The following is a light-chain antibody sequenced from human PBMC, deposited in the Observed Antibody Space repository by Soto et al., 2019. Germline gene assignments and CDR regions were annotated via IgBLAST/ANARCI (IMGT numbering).Light chain of an antibody. J-gene: IGKJ5*01. CDR1: QSIDRW. Sequence: IPMTPSPSTQCPPFLERVTISCFACQSIDRWLAWYQQMPGKAPHLLIYTTSSLEGGVPSRFSGSGSGTEFTLTISGLHPDDFATYYCQQLNSYSITFGQGTRLEI. V-gene: IGKV1-5*03. CDR2: TTS. CDR3: QQLNSYSIT.